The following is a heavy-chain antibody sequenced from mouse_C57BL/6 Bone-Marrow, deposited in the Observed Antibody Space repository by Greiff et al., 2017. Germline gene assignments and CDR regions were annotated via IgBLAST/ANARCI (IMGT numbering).Heavy chain of an antibody. CDR2: ISPRSGNT. CDR1: GYTFTSYG. V-gene: IGHV1-81*01. D-gene: IGHD2-5*01. Sequence: QVQLQQSGAELARPGASVKLSCKASGYTFTSYGISWVKQRTGQGLEWIGEISPRSGNTYYNEKFKGKATLTADKSSSTAYMELRSLTSEDSAVYFCARVDYSNYGAYWGQGTLVTVSA. CDR3: ARVDYSNYGAY. J-gene: IGHJ3*01.